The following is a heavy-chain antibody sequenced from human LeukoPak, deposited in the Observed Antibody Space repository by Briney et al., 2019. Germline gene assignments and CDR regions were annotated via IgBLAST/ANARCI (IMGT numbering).Heavy chain of an antibody. CDR2: ISSDSIYI. CDR1: GFTVSSNY. Sequence: GGSLRLSCAVSGFTVSSNYMTWVRQALGKGLEWVSSISSDSIYIFYADSVKGRFTISRDNAKNSLYLQMNSLRAEDTAVYYCARFETGVYYYYGLDVWGQGTTVTVSS. D-gene: IGHD1-14*01. V-gene: IGHV3-21*01. CDR3: ARFETGVYYYYGLDV. J-gene: IGHJ6*02.